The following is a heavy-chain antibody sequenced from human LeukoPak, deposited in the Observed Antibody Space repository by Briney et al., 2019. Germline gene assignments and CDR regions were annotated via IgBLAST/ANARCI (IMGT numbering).Heavy chain of an antibody. CDR1: GFTFSDYE. Sequence: PGGSLRLSCAASGFTFSDYEMHWVRQVIGEGLEWVSAIGTAGNTFYADSVKGRFTISRENARNSFYLQMNSLRAVDTAVYYCAREGSLNHKDAFDFWGQGTMVTDSS. CDR3: AREGSLNHKDAFDF. CDR2: IGTAGNT. V-gene: IGHV3-13*04. J-gene: IGHJ3*01. D-gene: IGHD1-14*01.